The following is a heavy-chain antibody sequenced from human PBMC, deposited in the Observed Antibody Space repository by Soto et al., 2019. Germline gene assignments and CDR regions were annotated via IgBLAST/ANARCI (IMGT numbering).Heavy chain of an antibody. Sequence: WWSLRLSCAASGFTFSSYAMSWVRQAPGKGLEWVSAISGSGGSTYYADSVKGRFTISRDNSKNTLYLQMNSLRAEDTAVYYCAKVIEYSSPPYYFDYWGQGTLVTVSS. CDR2: ISGSGGST. J-gene: IGHJ4*02. V-gene: IGHV3-23*01. D-gene: IGHD6-6*01. CDR1: GFTFSSYA. CDR3: AKVIEYSSPPYYFDY.